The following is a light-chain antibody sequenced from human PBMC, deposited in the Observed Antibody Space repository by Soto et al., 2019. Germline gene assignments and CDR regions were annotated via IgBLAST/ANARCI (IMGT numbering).Light chain of an antibody. J-gene: IGKJ4*01. V-gene: IGKV1-33*01. Sequence: DIPMTQSPASLSASIGDRVTITCQASQDSSNYLKWYQQKPGKAPQLLIYDASDLETGVPARFSGSGSGTDCTFTISSLQPEEIATYYCQQHDNLPLTVGGGTKVEIK. CDR3: QQHDNLPLT. CDR2: DAS. CDR1: QDSSNY.